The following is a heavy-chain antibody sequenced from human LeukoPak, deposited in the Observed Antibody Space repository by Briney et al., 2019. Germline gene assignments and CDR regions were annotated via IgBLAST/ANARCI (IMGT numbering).Heavy chain of an antibody. CDR3: ARSYCNSTSCYAVGAFDF. CDR1: SGSISSIDYY. Sequence: SETLSLTCTVSSGSISSIDYYWGWIRQPPGKGLEWIGRIYYRGSTYYNPSLKSRVTISVDTSKNQFSLKLSSVTAADTAVYYCARSYCNSTSCYAVGAFDFWGQGTMVTVS. CDR2: IYYRGST. V-gene: IGHV4-39*01. D-gene: IGHD2-2*01. J-gene: IGHJ3*01.